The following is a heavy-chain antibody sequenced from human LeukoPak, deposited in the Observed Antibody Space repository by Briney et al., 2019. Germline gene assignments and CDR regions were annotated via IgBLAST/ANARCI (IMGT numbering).Heavy chain of an antibody. CDR2: IYHSGST. CDR3: ARETDCSSTSCYTNAFDI. V-gene: IGHV4-38-2*02. Sequence: PPETLSLTCTVSGYSISSGYYWGWIRQPPGKGLEWIGSIYHSGSTYYNPSLKSRVTISVDTSKNQFSLKLSSVTAADTAVYYCARETDCSSTSCYTNAFDIWGQGTMVTVSS. CDR1: GYSISSGYY. J-gene: IGHJ3*02. D-gene: IGHD2-2*02.